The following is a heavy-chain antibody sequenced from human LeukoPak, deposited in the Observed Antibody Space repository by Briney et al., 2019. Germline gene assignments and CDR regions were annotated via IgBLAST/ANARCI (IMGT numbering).Heavy chain of an antibody. J-gene: IGHJ6*03. D-gene: IGHD4-17*01. CDR1: GFIFSNYG. V-gene: IGHV3-23*01. CDR3: VTAPYGDYYYYMDV. CDR2: FRVDGHTT. Sequence: GRSLTLSCVASGFIFSNYGMSWVSQVAGNGLEWVSSFRVDGHTTFYAESVKGRFTISRDNSKNTLYLQMNSLRAEDTAVYYCVTAPYGDYYYYMDVWGKGTTVTISS.